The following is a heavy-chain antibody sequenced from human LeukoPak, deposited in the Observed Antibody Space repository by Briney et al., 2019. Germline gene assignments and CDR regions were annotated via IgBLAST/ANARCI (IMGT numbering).Heavy chain of an antibody. Sequence: GTSVKVSCKASGYTFTSYGISWVRQAPGQGLEWMGWISAYNGNTNYAQKLQGRVTMTTDTSTSTAYIELRSLRSDDTAVYYCARVVVITPYFDYWGQGTLVTVSS. CDR1: GYTFTSYG. V-gene: IGHV1-18*01. CDR2: ISAYNGNT. CDR3: ARVVVITPYFDY. D-gene: IGHD3-22*01. J-gene: IGHJ4*02.